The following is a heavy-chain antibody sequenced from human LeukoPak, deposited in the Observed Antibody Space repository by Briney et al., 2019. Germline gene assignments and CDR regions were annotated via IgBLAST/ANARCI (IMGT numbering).Heavy chain of an antibody. CDR3: ARIGPGYCSSTSCQLGAPEDY. CDR1: GYTFTSYA. Sequence: ASVKVSCKASGYTFTSYAMHWVRQAPGQRLEWMGWINAGNGNTKYSQKFQGRVTITSDTSASTAYMELSSLRSEDTAVYYCARIGPGYCSSTSCQLGAPEDYWGQGTLVTVSS. D-gene: IGHD2-2*01. J-gene: IGHJ4*02. CDR2: INAGNGNT. V-gene: IGHV1-3*01.